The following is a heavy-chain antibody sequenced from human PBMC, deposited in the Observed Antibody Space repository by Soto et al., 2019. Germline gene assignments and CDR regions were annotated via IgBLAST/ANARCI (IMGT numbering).Heavy chain of an antibody. CDR1: GGTFSSYA. CDR2: IIPIFGTA. J-gene: IGHJ6*02. Sequence: SVKVSCKASGGTFSSYAISWVRQAPGQGLEWMGGIIPIFGTANYAQKFQGRVTITADGSTSTAYMELSSLRSEDTAVYYCARVSVVPGPGVYYYYGMDVWGQGTTVTVSS. D-gene: IGHD2-2*01. CDR3: ARVSVVPGPGVYYYYGMDV. V-gene: IGHV1-69*13.